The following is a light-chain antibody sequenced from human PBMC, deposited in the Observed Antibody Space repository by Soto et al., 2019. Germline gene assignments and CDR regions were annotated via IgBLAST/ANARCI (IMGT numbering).Light chain of an antibody. Sequence: DNQMTQSPSTLSASVGDRVTITCRASQSISSKLAWYQQKPGKAPKVLIYDASSLKSGVPSRFSGSGSGTEFTLTISSLQPDDSATYYCQQYDNYPITFGGGTKVDIK. CDR2: DAS. CDR3: QQYDNYPIT. CDR1: QSISSK. V-gene: IGKV1-5*01. J-gene: IGKJ4*01.